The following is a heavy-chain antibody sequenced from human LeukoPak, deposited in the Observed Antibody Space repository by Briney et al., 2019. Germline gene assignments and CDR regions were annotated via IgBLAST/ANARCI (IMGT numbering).Heavy chain of an antibody. CDR3: ARHAQSPYSGSFDY. V-gene: IGHV4-59*08. CDR2: IYYTGGT. D-gene: IGHD1-26*01. J-gene: IGHJ4*02. CDR1: SGSISGHY. Sequence: SETLSLTCTVSSGSISGHYWSWVRQPPGKELEWIAYIYYTGGTNYNPSLKSRVTISVDTSKNQFSLKLSSVTAADTAVYYCARHAQSPYSGSFDYWGQGTLVTVSS.